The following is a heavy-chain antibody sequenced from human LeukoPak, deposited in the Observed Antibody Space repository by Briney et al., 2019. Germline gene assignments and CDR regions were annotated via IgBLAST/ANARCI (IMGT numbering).Heavy chain of an antibody. V-gene: IGHV4-59*01. CDR2: IYYSGST. CDR3: ARGYRYYAFDI. CDR1: GGSISSYY. J-gene: IGHJ3*02. Sequence: SETLSLTCTVSGGSISSYYWSWIRQPPGKGLEWIGYIYYSGSTNYNPSLKSRVTISVDTSKNQFSLKLSSVTAADTAVYYCARGYRYYAFDIWGQGTMVTVSS. D-gene: IGHD1-26*01.